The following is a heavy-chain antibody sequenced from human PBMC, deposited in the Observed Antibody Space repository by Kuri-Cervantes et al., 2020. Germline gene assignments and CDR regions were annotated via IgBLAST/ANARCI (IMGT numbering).Heavy chain of an antibody. CDR1: GFTFSLYW. V-gene: IGHV3-7*01. CDR3: ANWGDDYGDYFDY. J-gene: IGHJ4*02. Sequence: GGSLRLSCAASGFTFSLYWMSWVRQAPGKGLEWVANIKEDGSEKYYVDSVKGRFTISRDNSKNTLYLQMNSLRAGDTAVYYCANWGDDYGDYFDYWGQGTLVTVSS. CDR2: IKEDGSEK. D-gene: IGHD4-17*01.